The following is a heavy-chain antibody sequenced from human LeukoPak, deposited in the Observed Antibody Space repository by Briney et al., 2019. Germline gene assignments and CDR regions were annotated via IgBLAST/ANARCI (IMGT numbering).Heavy chain of an antibody. CDR3: ARESESRGWYHY. J-gene: IGHJ4*02. CDR1: GFMFRDYA. V-gene: IGHV3-43*02. Sequence: PGGSLRLSCAAPGFMFRDYAIHGVRQAPGKGREGVSLISGEGGSTFYADSGKGRFTISRDNSKTSLYLQMNSLRSDDTALYYCARESESRGWYHYWGQGTLVSVSS. D-gene: IGHD6-19*01. CDR2: ISGEGGST.